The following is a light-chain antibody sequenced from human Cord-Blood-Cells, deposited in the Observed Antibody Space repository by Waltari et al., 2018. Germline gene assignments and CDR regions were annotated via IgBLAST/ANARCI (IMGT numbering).Light chain of an antibody. J-gene: IGKJ5*01. CDR1: QSISSY. CDR3: QQSYSTPIA. Sequence: DVQMTQPASSVAASVGDSVSITCRASQSISSYLNWYQQKAGKDLKLLIYAASSLQSGVPTRFSDSRSETDFTLSISRLQPEDFATYYCQQSYSTPIAFGQGTRLEIK. V-gene: IGKV1-39*01. CDR2: AAS.